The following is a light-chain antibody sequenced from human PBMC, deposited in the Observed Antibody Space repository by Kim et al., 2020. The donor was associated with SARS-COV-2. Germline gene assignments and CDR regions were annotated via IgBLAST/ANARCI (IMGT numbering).Light chain of an antibody. Sequence: LSSGERATLSCRASQSVSSTYLAWYLQTPGQAPRLLIYGASSRATGIPDRFSGSGSGTDFTLTISSLEPEDFAVYYCQQYGSSPYTFGQGTKLEI. CDR2: GAS. CDR1: QSVSSTY. V-gene: IGKV3-20*01. J-gene: IGKJ2*01. CDR3: QQYGSSPYT.